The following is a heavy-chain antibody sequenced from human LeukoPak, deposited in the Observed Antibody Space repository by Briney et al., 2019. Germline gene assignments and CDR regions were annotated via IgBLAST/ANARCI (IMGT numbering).Heavy chain of an antibody. CDR1: GFSLSNYD. V-gene: IGHV3-21*01. CDR3: ARERSYCSGATCSLDL. CDR2: TGLSTTYI. Sequence: GGSLRLSCAASGFSLSNYDMVWVRQAPGKGLEWIASTGLSTTYIGYADSVKGLFTISRDNAENSVYLQMNSLRAEDTAVYFCARERSYCSGATCSLDLWGQGTLVTVSS. D-gene: IGHD2-15*01. J-gene: IGHJ5*02.